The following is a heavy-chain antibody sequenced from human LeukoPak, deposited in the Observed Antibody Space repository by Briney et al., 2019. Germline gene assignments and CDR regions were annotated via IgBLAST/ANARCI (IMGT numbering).Heavy chain of an antibody. CDR3: ARGTTVTGSGY. CDR2: IYYSGRT. V-gene: IGHV4-39*02. Sequence: PETLSLTCTVSRGSICSSSYYSGWIRHPPGKGLEWLGRIYYSGRTYSNTPLTSRVTISVDTSKNHCSLKLSSVTAADTAVYYCARGTTVTGSGYWGQGTLVTVSS. CDR1: RGSICSSSYY. D-gene: IGHD4-17*01. J-gene: IGHJ4*02.